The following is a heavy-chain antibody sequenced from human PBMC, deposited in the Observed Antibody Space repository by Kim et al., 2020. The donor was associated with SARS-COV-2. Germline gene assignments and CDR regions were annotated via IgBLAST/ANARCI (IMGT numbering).Heavy chain of an antibody. CDR3: ARQSYSSRGFYYRLDP. CDR2: TYYDGST. V-gene: IGHV4-39*01. Sequence: SETLSLTCAVSGGSISSSGFYWGWIRQPPGKGLEWIGSTYYDGSTYYNPPLKSRAIVSVDTSKNRFSLKLSSVTAADTAVYYCARQSYSSRGFYYRLDPWGQGTRVTVSS. CDR1: GGSISSSGFY. J-gene: IGHJ5*02. D-gene: IGHD3-22*01.